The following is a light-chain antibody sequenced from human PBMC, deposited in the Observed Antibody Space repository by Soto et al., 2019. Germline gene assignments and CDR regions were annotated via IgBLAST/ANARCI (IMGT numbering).Light chain of an antibody. CDR1: QSISDT. CDR2: GAS. Sequence: IVMTQSPATVSVSPWGRGTLSCRGSQSISDTLAWYQQKRGQAHRLLIYGASRRATGFPARFSGSGSGTYFTLTICSLQSEDFAVYYCQQYDNWPWTFGQGTKVDIK. V-gene: IGKV3-15*01. J-gene: IGKJ1*01. CDR3: QQYDNWPWT.